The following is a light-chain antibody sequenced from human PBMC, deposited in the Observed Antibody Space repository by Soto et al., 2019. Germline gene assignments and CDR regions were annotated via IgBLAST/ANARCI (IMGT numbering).Light chain of an antibody. CDR3: AAWDDSLNAL. CDR2: IND. CDR1: SSNIGDNP. V-gene: IGLV1-44*01. J-gene: IGLJ1*01. Sequence: QSVLNQPPSAYGTPGQRVTISCSGSSSNIGDNPVNWYQQVPGAAPKLLIYINDQRPSGVPDRFSGSKSATSASLAISGLQPEDEADYYCAAWDDSLNALFGTGTKVNVL.